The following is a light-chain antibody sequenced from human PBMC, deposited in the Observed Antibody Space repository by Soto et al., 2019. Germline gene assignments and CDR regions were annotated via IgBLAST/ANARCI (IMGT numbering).Light chain of an antibody. J-gene: IGKJ2*01. Sequence: EIVLTQSPGTLSLSPGERATLSCRASPSVSSTYLAWYQQNPGQAPRLLLYGASSRATGIPDRFSGSGSGTDFTLTISRLEPEDFAVYFCQQYGSSSYTFGQGTKLEIK. CDR3: QQYGSSSYT. CDR2: GAS. CDR1: PSVSSTY. V-gene: IGKV3-20*01.